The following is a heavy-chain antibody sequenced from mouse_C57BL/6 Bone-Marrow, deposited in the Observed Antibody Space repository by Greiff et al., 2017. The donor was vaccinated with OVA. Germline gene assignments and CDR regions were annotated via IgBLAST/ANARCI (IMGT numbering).Heavy chain of an antibody. CDR2: IYPSDSET. Sequence: QVPLQQPGAELVRPGSSVKLSCKASGYTFTSYWMDWVKQRPGQGLEWIGNIYPSDSETHYNQKFKDKATLTVDKSSSTAYMQLSSLTSEDSAVYYCARSTVVAPFDYWGQGTTLTVSS. D-gene: IGHD1-1*01. V-gene: IGHV1-61*01. CDR3: ARSTVVAPFDY. CDR1: GYTFTSYW. J-gene: IGHJ2*01.